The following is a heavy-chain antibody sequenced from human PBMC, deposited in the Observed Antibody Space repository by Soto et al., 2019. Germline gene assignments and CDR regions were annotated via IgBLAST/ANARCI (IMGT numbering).Heavy chain of an antibody. CDR2: IFSNDEK. D-gene: IGHD6-13*01. Sequence: QVTLKESGPVLVKPTESLTLTCTVSGCSLSNGRMGVRWMRQPPGKALEWLAHIFSNDEKSYSTSLKSRLTVSKDTSKSQVVLTMTNMDPVDTATHYCARLYSSTLDYWGQGTLVTVSS. J-gene: IGHJ4*02. CDR3: ARLYSSTLDY. V-gene: IGHV2-26*01. CDR1: GCSLSNGRMG.